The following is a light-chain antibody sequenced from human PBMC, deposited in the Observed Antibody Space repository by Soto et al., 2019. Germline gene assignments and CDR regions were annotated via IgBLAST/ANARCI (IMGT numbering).Light chain of an antibody. Sequence: GESVTITCRASQVISTSLAWYQVKPGKAPKLLIYAASTLESGVPSRFSATVSGTEFSLTITSLQPEDFATYYCQTYNSGLRTFGGGTTVEIK. CDR3: QTYNSGLRT. CDR2: AAS. J-gene: IGKJ4*01. V-gene: IGKV1-9*01. CDR1: QVISTS.